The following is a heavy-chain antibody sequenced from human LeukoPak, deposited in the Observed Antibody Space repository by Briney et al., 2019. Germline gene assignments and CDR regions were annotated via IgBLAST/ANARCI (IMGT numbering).Heavy chain of an antibody. CDR3: ARGYSSSWYSPQYYYGMDV. V-gene: IGHV1-8*01. J-gene: IGHJ6*02. D-gene: IGHD6-13*01. CDR1: GYTFTSYD. CDR2: MNPNSGNT. Sequence: ASVKVSCKASGYTFTSYDMNWVRQAPGQGLEWMGWMNPNSGNTGYAQTFQGRVTMTRNTSISTAYMELSSLRSEDTAVYYCARGYSSSWYSPQYYYGMDVWGQGTTVTVSS.